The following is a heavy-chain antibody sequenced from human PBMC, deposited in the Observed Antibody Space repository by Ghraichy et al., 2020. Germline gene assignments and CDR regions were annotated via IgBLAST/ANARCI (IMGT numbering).Heavy chain of an antibody. CDR1: GFTFSSYA. V-gene: IGHV3-30*04. J-gene: IGHJ4*02. Sequence: GGSLRLSCAASGFTFSSYAMHWVRQAPGKRLEWVAVISYDGSNKYYVDSVKGRFTISRDNSKNTLYLQMNSLRAEDTAVYYCARYSGYDFRNYFDYWGQGTLVTVSS. CDR3: ARYSGYDFRNYFDY. CDR2: ISYDGSNK. D-gene: IGHD5-12*01.